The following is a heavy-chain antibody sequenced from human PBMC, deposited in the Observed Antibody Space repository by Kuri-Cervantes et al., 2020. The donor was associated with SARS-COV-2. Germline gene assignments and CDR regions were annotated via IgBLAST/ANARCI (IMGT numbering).Heavy chain of an antibody. CDR1: GGSISGYY. CDR2: NYYSENT. Sequence: SETLSLNCTVSGGSISGYYWTWTRQPPGKGLEWIGNNYYSENTKYNPSLKSRVTISIDTSKNQLSLNLSSVTATDTAVYYCARGGSVSTASLLWGHGTRVTCSS. V-gene: IGHV4-59*01. CDR3: ARGGSVSTASLL. J-gene: IGHJ4*01. D-gene: IGHD3-10*01.